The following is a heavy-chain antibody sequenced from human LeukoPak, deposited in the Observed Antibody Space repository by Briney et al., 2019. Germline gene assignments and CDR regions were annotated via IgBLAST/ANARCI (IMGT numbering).Heavy chain of an antibody. CDR2: ISGSGGST. CDR3: AKRGRGYSYGR. V-gene: IGHV3-23*01. CDR1: GFTVSSNY. Sequence: GGSLRLSCAASGFTVSSNYMSWVRQAPGKGLEWVSAISGSGGSTYYADSVKGRFTISRDNSKNTLYLQMNSLRAEDTAVYYCAKRGRGYSYGRWGQGTLVTVSS. D-gene: IGHD5-18*01. J-gene: IGHJ4*02.